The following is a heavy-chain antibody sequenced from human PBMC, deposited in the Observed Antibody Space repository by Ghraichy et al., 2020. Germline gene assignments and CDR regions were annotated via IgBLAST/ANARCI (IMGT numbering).Heavy chain of an antibody. CDR3: AILNNGRGSFDI. D-gene: IGHD2-8*01. V-gene: IGHV3-23*01. Sequence: GGSLRLSCAASGFTFSSYAMTWVRQAPAKGLEWVSFISDSGGRTVYADSVKGRCTISRDNSKNTLYLQMSSLRVEDTAVYYCAILNNGRGSFDIWGQGTMVAVSS. CDR2: ISDSGGRT. CDR1: GFTFSSYA. J-gene: IGHJ3*02.